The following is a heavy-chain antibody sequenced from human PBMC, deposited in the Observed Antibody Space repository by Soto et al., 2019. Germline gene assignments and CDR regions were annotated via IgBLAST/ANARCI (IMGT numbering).Heavy chain of an antibody. V-gene: IGHV3-9*01. Sequence: EVQLVESGGGLVQPGRSLRLSCVGSEFSFDDYAMHWVRQVPGKGLEWVSGISWNSGSRGYADSVKGRFTISRDNAKNSLYWQMARLRPGDTAFNYGGRGASGNRIGYDPDPWYYYYGVDVWGQGTGVTVSS. CDR2: ISWNSGSR. D-gene: IGHD5-12*01. J-gene: IGHJ6*02. CDR1: EFSFDDYA. CDR3: GRGASGNRIGYDPDPWYYYYGVDV.